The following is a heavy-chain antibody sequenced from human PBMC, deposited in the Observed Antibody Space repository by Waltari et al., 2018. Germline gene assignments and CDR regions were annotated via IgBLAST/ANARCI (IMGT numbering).Heavy chain of an antibody. CDR3: ARDRGRGLYLDS. J-gene: IGHJ4*02. Sequence: WGSLVRQNAVKGLEWIGQIHGSGRINYNPSLESRVTVSRDTSNTQFSLKRTSATAADTAVYFCARDRGRGLYLDSWGQGILVTVSP. CDR1: W. D-gene: IGHD5-12*01. V-gene: IGHV4-4*01. CDR2: IHGSGRI.